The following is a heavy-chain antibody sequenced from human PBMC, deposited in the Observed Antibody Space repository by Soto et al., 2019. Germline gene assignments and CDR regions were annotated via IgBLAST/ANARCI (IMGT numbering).Heavy chain of an antibody. CDR1: GFTVSSNY. CDR2: IYSGGST. Sequence: LRLSCAASGFTVSSNYMSWVRQAPGKGLEWVSVIYSGGSTYYADSVKGRFTISRDNSKNTLYLQMNSLRAEDTAVYYCARDRTTGTPPPYFDYWGQGTLVTVSS. D-gene: IGHD1-1*01. CDR3: ARDRTTGTPPPYFDY. V-gene: IGHV3-66*01. J-gene: IGHJ4*02.